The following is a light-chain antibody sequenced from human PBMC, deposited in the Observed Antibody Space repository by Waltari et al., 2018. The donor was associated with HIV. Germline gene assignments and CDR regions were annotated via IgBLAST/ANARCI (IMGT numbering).Light chain of an antibody. J-gene: IGLJ1*01. CDR3: AAWDDSLSGYV. CDR2: RSK. Sequence: QPVLTQPPSASGTPGQRVTISCSGSSSNIGDNYVYWYQQLPDTAPKLLIYRSKQRPSGVPDRFSGSKSDTSASLAISGLRSDDEADYYCAAWDDSLSGYVFGTGTKVTVL. V-gene: IGLV1-47*01. CDR1: SSNIGDNY.